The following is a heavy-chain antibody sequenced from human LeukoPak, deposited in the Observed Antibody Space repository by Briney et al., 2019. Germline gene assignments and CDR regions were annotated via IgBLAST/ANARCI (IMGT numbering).Heavy chain of an antibody. Sequence: KPSETLSLTCTVSGASISSNNWWSWVRQPPGKGLEWIGEIYHSGNTNYNPSLKSRVIISVDKSKNQLSLKLNSVTAADTAVYYCARDVGARLPGYWGQGILVTVSS. V-gene: IGHV4-4*02. J-gene: IGHJ4*02. CDR2: IYHSGNT. CDR3: ARDVGARLPGY. CDR1: GASISSNNW. D-gene: IGHD6-6*01.